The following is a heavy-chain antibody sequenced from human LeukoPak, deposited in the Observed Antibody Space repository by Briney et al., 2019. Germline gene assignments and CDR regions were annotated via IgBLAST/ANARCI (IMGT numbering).Heavy chain of an antibody. D-gene: IGHD2-2*02. V-gene: IGHV4-34*01. J-gene: IGHJ3*02. Sequence: SETLSLTCAVYGGSFSGYYWSWIRQPPGKGLEWIGEINHSGSTNYNPSLKSRVTISVDTSKNQFSLKRSSVTAADTAVYYCARVGYCSSTSCYRAAFDIWGQGTMVTVSS. CDR3: ARVGYCSSTSCYRAAFDI. CDR2: INHSGST. CDR1: GGSFSGYY.